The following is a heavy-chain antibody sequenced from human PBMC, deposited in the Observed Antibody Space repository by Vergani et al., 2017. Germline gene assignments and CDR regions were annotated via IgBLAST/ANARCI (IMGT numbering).Heavy chain of an antibody. Sequence: EVQLVESGGGLVKPGGSLRLSCAASGFTFSSYSMNRVRQAPGKGLEWVSSISSSSSYIYYADSVKGRFTISRDNAKNSLYLQMNSLRAEDTAVYYCARDLFYYDSSGYYSGFFDYWGQGTLVTVSS. D-gene: IGHD3-22*01. V-gene: IGHV3-21*01. J-gene: IGHJ4*02. CDR2: ISSSSSYI. CDR3: ARDLFYYDSSGYYSGFFDY. CDR1: GFTFSSYS.